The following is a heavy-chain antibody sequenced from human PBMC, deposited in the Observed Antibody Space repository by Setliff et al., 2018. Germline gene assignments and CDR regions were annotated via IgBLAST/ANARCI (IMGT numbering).Heavy chain of an antibody. CDR2: INGDATIA. CDR1: GFNFNKYW. Sequence: GGSLRLSCTVYGFNFNKYWMYWVRQAPGKGLEWVSRINGDATIAHYADSVKGRFTISRDNARNALYLQMVSLRGEDTGVYFCAALDWGENFYNVDVWGKGTTGTV. J-gene: IGHJ6*03. D-gene: IGHD7-27*01. V-gene: IGHV3-74*01. CDR3: AALDWGENFYNVDV.